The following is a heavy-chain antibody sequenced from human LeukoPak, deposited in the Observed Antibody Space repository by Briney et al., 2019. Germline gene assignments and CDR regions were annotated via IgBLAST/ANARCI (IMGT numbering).Heavy chain of an antibody. D-gene: IGHD6-13*01. Sequence: GGSLRLSCAASGFTFSSFAMNWVRQAPGKGLEWVSTMSGDATSTYYADSVKGRFTISRDHSKTTLFLQMNSLRAEDTAVYYCAKRTSGSSWYSSDSWGQGTLVTVSS. CDR1: GFTFSSFA. J-gene: IGHJ4*02. CDR2: MSGDATST. V-gene: IGHV3-23*01. CDR3: AKRTSGSSWYSSDS.